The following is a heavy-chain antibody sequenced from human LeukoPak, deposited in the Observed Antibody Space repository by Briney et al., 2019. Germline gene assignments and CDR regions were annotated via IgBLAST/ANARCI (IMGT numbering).Heavy chain of an antibody. CDR2: VYNSGNT. CDR1: GGSISSKF. V-gene: IGHV4-59*01. CDR3: ARFFGGSFGDYVDH. J-gene: IGHJ1*01. D-gene: IGHD4-17*01. Sequence: SETLSLTCTVSGGSISSKFWSWIRQPPGKGLEWIGYVYNSGNTNYNPSLKSRVTISEDTSKNQLSLKLTSVTAADTAVYYCARFFGGSFGDYVDHWGQGTLVTVSS.